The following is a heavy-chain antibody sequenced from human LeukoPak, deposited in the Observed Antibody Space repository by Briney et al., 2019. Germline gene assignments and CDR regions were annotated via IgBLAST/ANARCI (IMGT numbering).Heavy chain of an antibody. CDR3: AVTTDSFYYYYGMDV. J-gene: IGHJ6*02. CDR2: ISGSGGST. CDR1: GFTSSSYA. V-gene: IGHV3-23*01. D-gene: IGHD4-17*01. Sequence: PGGSLRLSCAASGFTSSSYAMSWVRQAPGKGLEWVSAISGSGGSTYYADSVKGRFTISRDNSKNTLYLQMNSLRAEDTAVYYCAVTTDSFYYYYGMDVWGQGTTVTVSS.